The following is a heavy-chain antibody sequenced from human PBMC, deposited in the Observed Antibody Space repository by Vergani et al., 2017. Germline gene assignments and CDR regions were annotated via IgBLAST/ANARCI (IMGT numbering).Heavy chain of an antibody. CDR2: ISSSSSTI. D-gene: IGHD3-22*01. Sequence: EVQLVESGGGLVQPGGSLRLSCAASGFTFSSYSMNWVRQAPGKGLEWVSYISSSSSTIYYADSVKGRFTISRDNAKNSLYLQMNSLRDEDTAVYYCASFAYYCASSGYSHFDYWGQGTLVTVSS. J-gene: IGHJ4*02. V-gene: IGHV3-48*02. CDR1: GFTFSSYS. CDR3: ASFAYYCASSGYSHFDY.